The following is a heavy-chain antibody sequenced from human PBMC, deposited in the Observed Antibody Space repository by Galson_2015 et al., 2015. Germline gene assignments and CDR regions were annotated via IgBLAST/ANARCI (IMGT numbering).Heavy chain of an antibody. Sequence: KALEWLALIGWDDSKYYNTSLGTRLTISKDTSKNQVVLTMTNMDPVDTATYYCARTPGSYWRESDYWGQGTLVTVSS. V-gene: IGHV2-70*01. CDR2: IGWDDSK. D-gene: IGHD3-10*01. J-gene: IGHJ4*02. CDR3: ARTPGSYWRESDY.